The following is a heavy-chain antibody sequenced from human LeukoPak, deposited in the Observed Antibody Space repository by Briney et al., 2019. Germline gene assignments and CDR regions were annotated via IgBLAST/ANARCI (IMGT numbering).Heavy chain of an antibody. J-gene: IGHJ6*02. D-gene: IGHD2-2*01. CDR1: GFTFSSYS. CDR3: ARDHCSSTSCYGYYYYGMDV. Sequence: GGSLRLSCAASGFTFSSYSMNWVRQAPGKGLEWVSSISSSSYIYYADSVKGRFTISRDNAKNSLYLQMNSLRAEDTAVYYCARDHCSSTSCYGYYYYGMDVWGQGTTVTVSS. CDR2: ISSSSYI. V-gene: IGHV3-21*01.